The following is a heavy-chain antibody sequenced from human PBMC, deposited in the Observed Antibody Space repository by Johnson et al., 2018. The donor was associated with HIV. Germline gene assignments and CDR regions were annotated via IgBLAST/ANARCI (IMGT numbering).Heavy chain of an antibody. CDR1: GFTFSIYW. D-gene: IGHD6-13*01. V-gene: IGHV3-7*01. Sequence: VQLVESGGGVVQPGRSLRLSCAASGFTFSIYWMSWVRQAPGKGLEWVANIKQDGSERYYVDSVKGRFTISRDYAKNSLYLQMNSLRAEDTAVYYCARDGHSSTPRCAFDIWGQGTMVTVSS. CDR2: IKQDGSER. CDR3: ARDGHSSTPRCAFDI. J-gene: IGHJ3*02.